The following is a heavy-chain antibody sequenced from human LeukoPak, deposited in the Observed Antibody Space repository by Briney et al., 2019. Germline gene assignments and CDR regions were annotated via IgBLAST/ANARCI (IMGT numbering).Heavy chain of an antibody. CDR1: GLTFSSYA. CDR3: AKVGSGYSNGISDY. V-gene: IGHV3-23*01. Sequence: GGSLRLSCAASGLTFSSYAMSWVRQAPGKGLEWVSAISGSGGSTYYADSVKGRFTISRDNSKNTLYLQMNSLRAEDTAVYYCAKVGSGYSNGISDYWGQGTLVTVSS. D-gene: IGHD3-3*01. J-gene: IGHJ4*02. CDR2: ISGSGGST.